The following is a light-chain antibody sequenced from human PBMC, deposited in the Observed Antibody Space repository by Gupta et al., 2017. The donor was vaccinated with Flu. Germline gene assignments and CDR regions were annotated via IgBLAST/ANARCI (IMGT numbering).Light chain of an antibody. V-gene: IGKV3-15*01. CDR2: SAL. CDR3: QQYKEWPLT. Sequence: EIAVTQSPATLSVSPGDRVTLSCRASQSVDAKLAWYQQKPGQAPRLLIFSALIRATGVPARFGGSGSGTHFTLTISSLQSEDFAIYYCQQYKEWPLTFGGGTKVEIK. J-gene: IGKJ4*01. CDR1: QSVDAK.